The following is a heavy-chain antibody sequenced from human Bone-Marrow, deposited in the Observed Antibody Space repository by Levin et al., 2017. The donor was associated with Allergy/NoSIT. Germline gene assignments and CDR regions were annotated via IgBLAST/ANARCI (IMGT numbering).Heavy chain of an antibody. CDR2: IRSKAYGATT. Sequence: GESLKISCTASGFTFGDYAMSWFRQAPGKGLEWVGFIRSKAYGATTEYAASVKGRFTISRDDSKTIAYLQMNSLKTEDTAVYYCARALSSPVAGLYWGQGTLVTVSS. D-gene: IGHD6-19*01. J-gene: IGHJ4*02. V-gene: IGHV3-49*03. CDR1: GFTFGDYA. CDR3: ARALSSPVAGLY.